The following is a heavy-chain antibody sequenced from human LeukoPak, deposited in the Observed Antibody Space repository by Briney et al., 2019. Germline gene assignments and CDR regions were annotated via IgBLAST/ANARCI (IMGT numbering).Heavy chain of an antibody. V-gene: IGHV4-59*01. D-gene: IGHD3-10*01. CDR2: IYYSGST. Sequence: SETLSLTCTVSGGSISSYYWSWIRQPPGKGLEWIGYIYYSGSTNYNPSPKSRVTISVDTSKNQFSLKLSSVTAADTAVYYCARSGGSGEANWFDPWGQGTLVTVSS. CDR1: GGSISSYY. J-gene: IGHJ5*02. CDR3: ARSGGSGEANWFDP.